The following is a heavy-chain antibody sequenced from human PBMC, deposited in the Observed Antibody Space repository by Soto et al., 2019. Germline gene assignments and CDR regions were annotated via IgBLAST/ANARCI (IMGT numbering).Heavy chain of an antibody. CDR3: ARSPGVFDY. J-gene: IGHJ4*02. V-gene: IGHV1-69*06. CDR2: LVPVFGTA. Sequence: QVQLVQSGAEVKKPGSSVKVSCKASGGTFSSLAISWVRQAPGQGLEWMGGLVPVFGTANYAQKFQDRVTITADKSTSTSYMGLSSLRSEDTAGYYCARSPGVFDYWGQGTLVTVSS. D-gene: IGHD3-10*01. CDR1: GGTFSSLA.